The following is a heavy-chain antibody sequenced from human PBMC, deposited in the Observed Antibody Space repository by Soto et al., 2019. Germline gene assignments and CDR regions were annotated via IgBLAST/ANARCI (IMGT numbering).Heavy chain of an antibody. V-gene: IGHV1-69*12. CDR3: AREGDYYGSGSYPHDAFDI. J-gene: IGHJ3*02. CDR1: GGTFSSYA. CDR2: IIPIFGTA. Sequence: QVQLVQSGAEVKKPGSSVKVSCKASGGTFSSYAINWVRQAPGQGLEWMGGIIPIFGTANYAQKFQGRVTITADESTSTAYMELSSLRSEDTAVYYCAREGDYYGSGSYPHDAFDIWGQGTMVTVSS. D-gene: IGHD3-10*01.